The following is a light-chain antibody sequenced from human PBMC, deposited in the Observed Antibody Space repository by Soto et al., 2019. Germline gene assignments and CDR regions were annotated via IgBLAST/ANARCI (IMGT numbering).Light chain of an antibody. CDR1: QSVNFN. V-gene: IGKV3-15*01. CDR3: QQYEKWPRT. J-gene: IGKJ1*01. Sequence: EIVMTQSPATRSVAPWEGVALSCSASQSVNFNLAWYQQKPGQAPRLLMYGASSRATGIPARFSGSGSRTEFTLSISSLQSEDFAVYYCQQYEKWPRTFGQGTKV. CDR2: GAS.